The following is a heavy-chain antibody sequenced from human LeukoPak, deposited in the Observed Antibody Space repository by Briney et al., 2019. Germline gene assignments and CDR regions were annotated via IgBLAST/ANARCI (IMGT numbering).Heavy chain of an antibody. CDR1: GFTFSNYG. CDR2: IRYDGSNK. V-gene: IGHV3-30*02. Sequence: GGSLRLSCAASGFTFSNYGMHWVRQAPGKGLEWVSFIRYDGSNKYYADSVKGRFTISRDNSKNTLYLQMNSLRVEDTAVYFCARGSEYFGSGSYWWGQGTLVTVSS. CDR3: ARGSEYFGSGSYW. J-gene: IGHJ4*02. D-gene: IGHD3-10*01.